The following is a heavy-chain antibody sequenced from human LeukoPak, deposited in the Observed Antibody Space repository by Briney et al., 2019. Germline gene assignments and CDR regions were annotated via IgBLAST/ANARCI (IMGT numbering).Heavy chain of an antibody. V-gene: IGHV3-9*01. CDR3: AKGVSRDFDY. CDR2: INWNSGRT. J-gene: IGHJ4*02. CDR1: GLTFVDYA. Sequence: PGGSLRLSCAASGLTFVDYAMHSVRQAPGKGLEWVSGINWNSGRTGYADSVKGRFTISRDNSKNTLYLQMNSLRAEDTAVYYCAKGVSRDFDYWGQGTLVTVSS. D-gene: IGHD2-8*01.